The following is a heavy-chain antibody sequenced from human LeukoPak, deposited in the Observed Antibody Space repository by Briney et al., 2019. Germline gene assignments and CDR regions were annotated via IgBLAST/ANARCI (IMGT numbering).Heavy chain of an antibody. J-gene: IGHJ4*02. Sequence: ASVKVSCKASGYTFTSYGISWVRQAPGQGLEWMGWISAYNGNTNYAQKLQGRVTMTTDTSTSTAYMELRSLRSDDTAVYYCARDLESIAVAGAIVDYWGQGTLVTVSS. CDR1: GYTFTSYG. CDR2: ISAYNGNT. V-gene: IGHV1-18*01. D-gene: IGHD6-13*01. CDR3: ARDLESIAVAGAIVDY.